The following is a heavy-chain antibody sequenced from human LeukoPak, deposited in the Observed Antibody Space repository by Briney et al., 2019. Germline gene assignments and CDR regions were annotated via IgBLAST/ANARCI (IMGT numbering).Heavy chain of an antibody. D-gene: IGHD1-26*01. Sequence: SETLSLTCRVSGGSISNYYWSWIRQPPGKGREWMGYSNYSGSNNYSPSLKSRVTISVDTSKKQFSLKLRSATAADTAVYYCARDIGGSYYFHYWGQGTLVTVSS. CDR1: GGSISNYY. J-gene: IGHJ4*02. CDR2: SNYSGSN. V-gene: IGHV4-59*01. CDR3: ARDIGGSYYFHY.